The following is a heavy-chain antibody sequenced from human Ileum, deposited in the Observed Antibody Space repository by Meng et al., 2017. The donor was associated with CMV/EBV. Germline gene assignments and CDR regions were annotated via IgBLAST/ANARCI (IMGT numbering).Heavy chain of an antibody. CDR2: IYYSGTT. Sequence: QLRLQWSGPGRVKPSETLSLTCTVSGDSTTTTTYYWGWLRQPPGKGLEWIASIYYSGTTYYNPSLKSRVTISVDTSKNQFSLKVYSVTAADTAIYYCARSRREDWFDPWGQGTLVTVSS. CDR1: GDSTTTTTYY. J-gene: IGHJ5*02. D-gene: IGHD1-26*01. V-gene: IGHV4-39*07. CDR3: ARSRREDWFDP.